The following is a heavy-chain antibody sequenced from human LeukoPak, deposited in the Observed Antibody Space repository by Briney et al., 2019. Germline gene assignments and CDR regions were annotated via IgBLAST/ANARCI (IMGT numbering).Heavy chain of an antibody. CDR2: IRYDGSKV. Sequence: GGSLRLSCAASGFTFRNYGMHWVRQAPGEGLQWVAFIRYDGSKVYSADSVKGRFTISRDNSKHTLDLQMNSLRAEDTAVYYCARGGTYSHFDYWGQGALVTVSS. D-gene: IGHD1-26*01. CDR1: GFTFRNYG. CDR3: ARGGTYSHFDY. V-gene: IGHV3-30*02. J-gene: IGHJ4*02.